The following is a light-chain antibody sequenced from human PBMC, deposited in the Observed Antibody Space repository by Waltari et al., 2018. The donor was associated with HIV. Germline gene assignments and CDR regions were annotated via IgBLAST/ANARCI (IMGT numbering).Light chain of an antibody. CDR3: QSYDSSNRV. J-gene: IGLJ3*02. Sequence: NFMLTQPNSVSGSPGKTVTISCTRSSGSIASTSVQWYQQRPGSAPTTVIYEDNQRPSGVPDRFSGSIDSSSNSASLTISGLKTEDETDYYCQSYDSSNRVFGGGTKLTVL. V-gene: IGLV6-57*04. CDR2: EDN. CDR1: SGSIASTS.